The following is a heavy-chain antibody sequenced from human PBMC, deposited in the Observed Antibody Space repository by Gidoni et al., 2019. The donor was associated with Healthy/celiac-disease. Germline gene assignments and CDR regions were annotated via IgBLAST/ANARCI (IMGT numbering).Heavy chain of an antibody. Sequence: QVQLQESGPGLVKPSGTLSLTCAVSGGSISSSNWWSWVRQPPGKGLEWIGGIYHSGSTNYNPPVKSRVTRSVDKSKNQFSLKLSSVTAAATAVHYWAGGDYYGSGQRGGDYWGQGTLVTVSS. D-gene: IGHD3-10*01. J-gene: IGHJ4*02. CDR2: IYHSGST. V-gene: IGHV4-4*02. CDR3: AGGDYYGSGQRGGDY. CDR1: GGSISSSNW.